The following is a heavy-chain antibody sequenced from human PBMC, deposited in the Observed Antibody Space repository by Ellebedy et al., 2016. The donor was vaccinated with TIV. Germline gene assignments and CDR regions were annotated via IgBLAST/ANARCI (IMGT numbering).Heavy chain of an antibody. J-gene: IGHJ4*02. CDR2: IKQTGSEK. D-gene: IGHD5-12*01. CDR1: GLTVSDNY. CDR3: AVSSGFSDYAFDS. V-gene: IGHV3-7*01. Sequence: PGGSLRLSCAASGLTVSDNYINWVRQAPGKGLEWVANIKQTGSEKYYVDSVKGRFTISRDNAKDSLHLQMNSLRAEDTAVYYCAVSSGFSDYAFDSWGQGTLVTVSS.